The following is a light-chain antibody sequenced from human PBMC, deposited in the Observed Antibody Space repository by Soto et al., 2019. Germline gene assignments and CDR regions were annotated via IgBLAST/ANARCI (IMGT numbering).Light chain of an antibody. CDR1: KSDIGIYDF. Sequence: QSALTQPPSASGSPGQSVTISCTGSKSDIGIYDFVSWYQHHPGKAPRLIIYEVVQRPSGVPDRFSGSKPGNTASLPVSGLKDEDEADYFCKSYAGSNTYVFGTGTKVTVL. CDR3: KSYAGSNTYV. J-gene: IGLJ1*01. CDR2: EVV. V-gene: IGLV2-8*01.